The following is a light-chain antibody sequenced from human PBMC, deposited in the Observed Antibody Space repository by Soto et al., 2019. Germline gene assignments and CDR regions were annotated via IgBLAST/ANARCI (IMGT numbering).Light chain of an antibody. CDR3: QQSYNAPRT. CDR1: QSISNY. CDR2: AAS. J-gene: IGKJ1*01. Sequence: DIQMTQSPYSLSASVGDRVTITCRASQSISNYLNWYQQKPGKAPRLLIHAASSLQTGVPSRFSGSGSGTDFTLTINSLQPEDFAIYYCQQSYNAPRTFGPGTKVEIK. V-gene: IGKV1-39*01.